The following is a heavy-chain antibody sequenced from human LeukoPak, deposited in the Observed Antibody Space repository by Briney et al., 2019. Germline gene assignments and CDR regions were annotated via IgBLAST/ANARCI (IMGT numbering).Heavy chain of an antibody. V-gene: IGHV4-39*01. CDR3: ARHDCSSTSCYADY. J-gene: IGHJ4*02. Sequence: SETLSLTCTVSGGSISSRSYYWGWIRQPPGKGLEWIGTIYYSGSTYYNPSLKSRVTISVDTSKNQFSLKLSSVTVADTAVYYCARHDCSSTSCYADYWGQGTLVTVSS. CDR1: GGSISSRSYY. CDR2: IYYSGST. D-gene: IGHD2-2*01.